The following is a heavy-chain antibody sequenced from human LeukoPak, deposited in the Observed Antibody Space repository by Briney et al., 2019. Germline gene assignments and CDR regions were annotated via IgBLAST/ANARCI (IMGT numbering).Heavy chain of an antibody. D-gene: IGHD3-10*01. CDR3: ARGRGLWFGEYGLFGY. V-gene: IGHV1-46*01. CDR1: GYTFTSYY. J-gene: IGHJ4*02. CDR2: INPSGGST. Sequence: ASVKVSCKASGYTFTSYYMHWVRQAPGQGLEWMGIINPSGGSTSYAQKFQGRVTMTRDTSTSTVYMELSSLRSEDTAVYYCARGRGLWFGEYGLFGYWGQGTLVTVSS.